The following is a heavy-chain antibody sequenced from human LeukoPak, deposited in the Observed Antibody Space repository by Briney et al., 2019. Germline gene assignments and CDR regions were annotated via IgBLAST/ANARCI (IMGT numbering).Heavy chain of an antibody. V-gene: IGHV4-59*01. Sequence: SETLSLTCTVSGGSISSYYWTWIRQPPGKGLEWIGYIYYSGSTNYNPSLKSRVTISVDTSKNHFSLKLSSVTAADTAVYYCARDFADYGDYVGAFDIWGQGTMVTVSS. CDR3: ARDFADYGDYVGAFDI. CDR2: IYYSGST. J-gene: IGHJ3*02. D-gene: IGHD4-17*01. CDR1: GGSISSYY.